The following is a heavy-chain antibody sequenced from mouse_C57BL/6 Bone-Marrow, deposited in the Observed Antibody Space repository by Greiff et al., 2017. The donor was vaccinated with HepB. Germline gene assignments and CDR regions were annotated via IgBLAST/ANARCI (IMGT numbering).Heavy chain of an antibody. CDR3: ARDPGLRRGGYFDY. Sequence: EVQLVESEGGLVQPGSSMKLSCTASGFTFSDYYMAWVRQVPEKGLEWVANINYDGSSTYYLDSLKSRFIISRDNAKNILYLQMSSLKSEDTATYYCARDPGLRRGGYFDYWGQGTTLTVSS. CDR2: INYDGSST. V-gene: IGHV5-16*01. D-gene: IGHD2-4*01. CDR1: GFTFSDYY. J-gene: IGHJ2*01.